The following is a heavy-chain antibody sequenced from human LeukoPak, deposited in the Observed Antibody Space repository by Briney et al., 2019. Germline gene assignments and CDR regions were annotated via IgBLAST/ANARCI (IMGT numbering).Heavy chain of an antibody. V-gene: IGHV1-69*04. CDR3: ARGRIVGATHEYFQH. Sequence: ASVKVSCKASGGTFSSYAISWVRQAPGQGLEWMGRIIPILGIANYAQKFHGRVTITADKSTSTAYMELSSLRSEDTAVYYCARGRIVGATHEYFQHWGQGTLVTVSS. CDR1: GGTFSSYA. CDR2: IIPILGIA. D-gene: IGHD1-26*01. J-gene: IGHJ1*01.